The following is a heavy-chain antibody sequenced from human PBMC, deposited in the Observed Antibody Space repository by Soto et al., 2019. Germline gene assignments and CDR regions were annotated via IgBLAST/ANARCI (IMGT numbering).Heavy chain of an antibody. V-gene: IGHV5-10-1*01. Sequence: PGESLKISCKGSGYSFTSYWISWVRQMPGKGLEWMGRIDPSDYYTNYSPSFQGHVTISADKSISTAYLQWSSLKASDTAMYYCARHWKDIEVVPAASSGNYPNWFDPWGQGTLVTVSS. CDR3: ARHWKDIEVVPAASSGNYPNWFDP. D-gene: IGHD2-2*01. J-gene: IGHJ5*02. CDR2: IDPSDYYT. CDR1: GYSFTSYW.